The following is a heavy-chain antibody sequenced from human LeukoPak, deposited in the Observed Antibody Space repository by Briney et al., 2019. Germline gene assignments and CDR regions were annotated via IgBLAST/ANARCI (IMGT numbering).Heavy chain of an antibody. CDR3: TKLKGWYGEGFFDY. CDR1: GFTVSSNY. V-gene: IGHV3-53*01. CDR2: LFSGGAT. J-gene: IGHJ4*02. Sequence: GGSLRLSCAASGFTVSSNYMSWVRQPAGKGLEWVSVLFSGGATFYADSVKGRFTISRDTSKNTLYLQMNDLRADDTAVYYCTKLKGWYGEGFFDYWGQGTLVTVSS. D-gene: IGHD6-19*01.